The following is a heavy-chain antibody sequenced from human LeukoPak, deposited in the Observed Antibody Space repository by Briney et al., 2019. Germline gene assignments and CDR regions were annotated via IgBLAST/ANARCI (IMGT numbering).Heavy chain of an antibody. Sequence: GASVKVSCKASGYTFTCYYMHWVRQAPGQGLEWMGWINPNSGGTNYAQKFQGRVTMTRDTSISTAYMELSRLRSDDTAVYYCARDLVAGIYYYYMDVWGKGTTVTISS. CDR2: INPNSGGT. CDR3: ARDLVAGIYYYYMDV. CDR1: GYTFTCYY. J-gene: IGHJ6*03. V-gene: IGHV1-2*02. D-gene: IGHD6-19*01.